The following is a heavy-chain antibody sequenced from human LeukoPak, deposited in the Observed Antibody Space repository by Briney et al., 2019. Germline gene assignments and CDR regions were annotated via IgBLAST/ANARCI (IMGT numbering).Heavy chain of an antibody. Sequence: SVKVSCKASGGTFSSYAISWVRQAPGQGLERMGGIIPIFGTANYAQKFQGRVTITADESTSTAYMELSSLRSEDTAVYYCARDPLYGDYEYYYYYGMDVWGQGTTVTVSS. CDR2: IIPIFGTA. D-gene: IGHD4-17*01. V-gene: IGHV1-69*01. CDR3: ARDPLYGDYEYYYYYGMDV. J-gene: IGHJ6*02. CDR1: GGTFSSYA.